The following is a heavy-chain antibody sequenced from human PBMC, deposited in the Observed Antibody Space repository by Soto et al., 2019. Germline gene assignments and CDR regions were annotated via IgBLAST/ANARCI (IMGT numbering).Heavy chain of an antibody. D-gene: IGHD3-3*01. CDR1: GYTFTNYA. J-gene: IGHJ6*02. Sequence: VQLLQSGGEVRKPGASVKVSCKTSGYTFTNYAINWVRQAPGQGLQWMGWISAYSGDTKYAQRFQDRLTGTTDPSKTTASKELRSLRSNDTAVYYCARDGRAFSIFGETMDGWGQGNKVTVSS. CDR2: ISAYSGDT. CDR3: ARDGRAFSIFGETMDG. V-gene: IGHV1-18*01.